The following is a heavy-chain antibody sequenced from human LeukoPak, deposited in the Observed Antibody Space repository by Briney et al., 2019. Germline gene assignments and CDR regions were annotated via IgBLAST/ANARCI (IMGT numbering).Heavy chain of an antibody. CDR3: AKLFKAYSSSWIDY. J-gene: IGHJ4*02. D-gene: IGHD6-13*01. CDR2: ISHSSGFT. V-gene: IGHV3-11*03. Sequence: GGSLRLSCAASGFTFSDYYMSWIRQASGQALECVAYISHSSGFTNYADSVKGRFAISRDNAKNSLYLQMDSLRAEDTAIYYCAKLFKAYSSSWIDYWGQGNLVTVSS. CDR1: GFTFSDYY.